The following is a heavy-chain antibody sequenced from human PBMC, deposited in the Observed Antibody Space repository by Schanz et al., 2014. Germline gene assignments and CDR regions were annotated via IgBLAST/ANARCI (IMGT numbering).Heavy chain of an antibody. D-gene: IGHD6-13*01. Sequence: EVHLVESGGGLVQPGGSLRLSCAGSGVDLSGNALHWVRQAPGKGLVWVSRIDNTGGNTNYADSVKGRFTISRDNSKNTLYLQMNSLRAEDTAIYYCARSGRDIGEAADYWGQGTLVTVSS. V-gene: IGHV3-23*04. CDR3: ARSGRDIGEAADY. CDR2: IDNTGGNT. CDR1: GVDLSGNA. J-gene: IGHJ4*02.